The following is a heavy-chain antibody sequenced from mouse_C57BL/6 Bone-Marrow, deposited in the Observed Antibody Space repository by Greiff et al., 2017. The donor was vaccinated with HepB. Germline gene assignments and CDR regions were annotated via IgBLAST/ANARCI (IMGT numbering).Heavy chain of an antibody. D-gene: IGHD2-5*01. CDR1: GYSITSGYD. J-gene: IGHJ2*01. CDR2: ISYSGST. V-gene: IGHV3-1*01. Sequence: EVQRVESGPGMVKPSQSLSLTCTVTGYSITSGYDWHWIRHFPGNKLEWMGYISYSGSTNYNPSLKSRISITHDTSKNHFYLKLNSVTTEDTATYYCARAGYYSNDEGYYFDYWGQGTTLTVSS. CDR3: ARAGYYSNDEGYYFDY.